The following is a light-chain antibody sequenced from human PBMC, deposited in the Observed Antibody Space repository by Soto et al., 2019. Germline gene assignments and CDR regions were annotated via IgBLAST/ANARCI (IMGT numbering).Light chain of an antibody. Sequence: IVLTHSPATLSLSPGERATLSCRASQIVGTYFAWYQQKPGQAPRLLIYDSSNRATGIPARFSGSGSGTDFTLTISRLEPEDFAVYYCQQRSEWASTFGGGTKVEIK. V-gene: IGKV3-11*01. J-gene: IGKJ4*01. CDR3: QQRSEWAST. CDR2: DSS. CDR1: QIVGTY.